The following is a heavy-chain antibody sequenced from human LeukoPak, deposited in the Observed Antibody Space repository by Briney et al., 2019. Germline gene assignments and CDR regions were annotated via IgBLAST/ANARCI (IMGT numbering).Heavy chain of an antibody. V-gene: IGHV3-21*01. D-gene: IGHD3-10*01. CDR1: GFTFSSYS. CDR2: ISSSSSYI. CDR3: ARVLMVRGVMFDP. Sequence: GGSLRLSCAASGFTFSSYSMNWVRQAPGKGLEWVSSISSSSSYIYYADSVKGRFTISRDNAKNSLYLQINSLRAEDTAVYYCARVLMVRGVMFDPWGQGTLVTVSS. J-gene: IGHJ5*02.